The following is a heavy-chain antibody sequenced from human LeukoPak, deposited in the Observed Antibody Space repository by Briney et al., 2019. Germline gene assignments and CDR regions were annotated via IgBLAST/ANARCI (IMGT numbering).Heavy chain of an antibody. CDR3: AKDSTQGDTALDY. V-gene: IGHV3-30*02. CDR2: TRFDGSIK. J-gene: IGHJ4*02. D-gene: IGHD5-18*01. Sequence: PGGSLRLSCAASGFTFSNYGMHWVRQAPGKGLEWVVFTRFDGSIKYYADSVKGRFTISRDNSKNTLYLQMSSLRAEDTAVFYCAKDSTQGDTALDYWGQGPPVPVSS. CDR1: GFTFSNYG.